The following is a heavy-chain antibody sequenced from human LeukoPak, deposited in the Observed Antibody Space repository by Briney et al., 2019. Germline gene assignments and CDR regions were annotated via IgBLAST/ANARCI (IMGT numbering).Heavy chain of an antibody. D-gene: IGHD6-13*01. J-gene: IGHJ4*02. Sequence: GASVKVSCKAFGYTFTGYYVHWVRQAPGQGLEWMGWINPKSGGTNYAQKFQGRVTMTRDTSISTAYMELSRLRSDDTAVYYCARDPRKSSSWIKRLWYWGQGTLVTVSS. V-gene: IGHV1-2*02. CDR3: ARDPRKSSSWIKRLWY. CDR1: GYTFTGYY. CDR2: INPKSGGT.